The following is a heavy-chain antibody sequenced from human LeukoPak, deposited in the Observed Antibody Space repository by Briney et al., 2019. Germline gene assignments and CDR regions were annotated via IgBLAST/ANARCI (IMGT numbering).Heavy chain of an antibody. V-gene: IGHV1-46*01. D-gene: IGHD3-3*01. CDR2: INPSGGST. Sequence: ASVKVSCKTSGYTFTSYYMHWVRQAPGQGLEWMGIINPSGGSTSYAQKFQGRVTMTRDTSTSTVYMELSSLRPEDTAVYYCARDPVLRFLEWLPQYYFDYWGQGTLVTVSS. J-gene: IGHJ4*02. CDR1: GYTFTSYY. CDR3: ARDPVLRFLEWLPQYYFDY.